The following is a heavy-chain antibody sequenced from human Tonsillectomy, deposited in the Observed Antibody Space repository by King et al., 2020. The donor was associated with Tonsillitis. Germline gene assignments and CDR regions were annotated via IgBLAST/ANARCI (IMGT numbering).Heavy chain of an antibody. D-gene: IGHD6-19*01. J-gene: IGHJ4*02. Sequence: VQLQESGPGLVKPSETLSLICTVSGYSISSGYYWGWIQQPPGKGLEWIGIIYHSGSTYYNPSLESRVTISVDTSKNQFSLKLSSVSAADTAVYYWARGAVTGSHDYWGQGTLVTVSS. V-gene: IGHV4-38-2*02. CDR3: ARGAVTGSHDY. CDR1: GYSISSGYY. CDR2: IYHSGST.